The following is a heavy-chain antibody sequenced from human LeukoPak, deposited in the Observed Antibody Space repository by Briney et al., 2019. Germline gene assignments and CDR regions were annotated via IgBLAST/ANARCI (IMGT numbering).Heavy chain of an antibody. CDR1: GYTFTSYG. CDR2: IIPIFGTA. V-gene: IGHV1-69*13. J-gene: IGHJ4*02. Sequence: ASVKVSCKASGYTFTSYGISWVRQAPGQWLEWMGGIIPIFGTANYAQKFQGRVTITADESTSTAYMELSSLRPEDTAVYYCARDLGYCSSTSCYTLDYWGQGTLVTVSS. CDR3: ARDLGYCSSTSCYTLDY. D-gene: IGHD2-2*02.